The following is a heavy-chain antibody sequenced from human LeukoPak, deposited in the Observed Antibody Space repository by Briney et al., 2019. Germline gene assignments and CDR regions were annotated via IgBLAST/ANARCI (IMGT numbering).Heavy chain of an antibody. J-gene: IGHJ5*02. V-gene: IGHV4-34*01. CDR2: INHSGST. CDR1: GGSFSGYY. Sequence: SPSETLSLTCAVYGGSFSGYYWTWIRQPPGKGLEWIGEINHSGSTNYNPSLKSRVTISVDTSKNQFSLKLSSVTAADTAVYYCARDRRVRGVIKHWFDPWDQGTLVTVSS. CDR3: ARDRRVRGVIKHWFDP. D-gene: IGHD3-10*01.